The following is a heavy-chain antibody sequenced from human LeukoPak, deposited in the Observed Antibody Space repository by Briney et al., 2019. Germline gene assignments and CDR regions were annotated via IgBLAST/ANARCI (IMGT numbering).Heavy chain of an antibody. CDR3: AKGYGSRKYIDQ. V-gene: IGHV3-23*01. Sequence: SGGSLRLSCAASGFTFSSYAMSWVRQAPGKGLEWVSTISSSGGSTYYGDSVKGRFTISRDNSKNTLNLQMNSLRVEGTAVYYCAKGYGSRKYIDQWGQGTLVTVSS. D-gene: IGHD3-10*01. J-gene: IGHJ4*02. CDR2: ISSSGGST. CDR1: GFTFSSYA.